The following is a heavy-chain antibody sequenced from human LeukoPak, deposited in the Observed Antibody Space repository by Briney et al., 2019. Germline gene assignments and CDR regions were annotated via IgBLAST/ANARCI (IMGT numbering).Heavy chain of an antibody. V-gene: IGHV3-21*01. CDR2: ISSSSSYI. CDR1: GFTFSSYS. Sequence: GGSLRLSCAASGFTFSSYSMTWVRQAPGKGLEWVSSISSSSSYIYYADSVKGRFTISRDHAKNSLYLQMNSLRAEDTAVYYCARRPVAGTDDYWGQGTLVTVSS. D-gene: IGHD6-19*01. CDR3: ARRPVAGTDDY. J-gene: IGHJ4*02.